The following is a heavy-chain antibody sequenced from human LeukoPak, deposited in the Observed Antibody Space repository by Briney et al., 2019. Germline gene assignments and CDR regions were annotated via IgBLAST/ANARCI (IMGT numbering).Heavy chain of an antibody. CDR3: ARALWYYDISTGYLYYFDY. D-gene: IGHD3-9*01. J-gene: IGHJ4*02. V-gene: IGHV3-11*01. CDR1: GFTFSDYY. Sequence: PGGSLRLSCAASGFTFSDYYMSWIRQAPGKGLEWVSYISSSGSTIYYADSVKGRFTISRDNAKNSLYLQMNSLRAEDTAVYYCARALWYYDISTGYLYYFDYWGQGTLVTVSS. CDR2: ISSSGSTI.